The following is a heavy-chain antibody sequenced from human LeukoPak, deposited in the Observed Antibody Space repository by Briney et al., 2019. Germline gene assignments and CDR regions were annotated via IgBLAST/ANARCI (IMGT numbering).Heavy chain of an antibody. CDR3: ARYYYDNSGSIYALDI. J-gene: IGHJ3*02. D-gene: IGHD3-22*01. CDR2: IYYSGST. Sequence: SETLSLTCTVSGGSIGSYYWSWIRQPPGKGLEWIGYIYYSGSTNYNPSLKSRVTISVDTSKNQFSLKLSSVTSADTAVYYCARYYYDNSGSIYALDIWGQGTMVTVSS. V-gene: IGHV4-59*01. CDR1: GGSIGSYY.